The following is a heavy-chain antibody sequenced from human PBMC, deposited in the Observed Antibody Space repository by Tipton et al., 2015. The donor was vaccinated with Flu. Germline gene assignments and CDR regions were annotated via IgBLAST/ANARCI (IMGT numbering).Heavy chain of an antibody. CDR3: ARDKTGLDGSFQYQFDD. J-gene: IGHJ4*02. D-gene: IGHD2-2*01. Sequence: TLSLTCTVSGGSIRGYVWTWIWQPPGKGLEWIGYIYDTGSSYYNPSLNSRVTMSVDTSTNHLSLKLRSVTAADTAVYYCARDKTGLDGSFQYQFDDWGQGALVTISS. CDR2: IYDTGSS. V-gene: IGHV4-59*01. CDR1: GGSIRGYV.